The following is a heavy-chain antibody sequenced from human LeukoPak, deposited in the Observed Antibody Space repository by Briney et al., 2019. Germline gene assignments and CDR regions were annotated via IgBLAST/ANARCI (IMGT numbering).Heavy chain of an antibody. Sequence: GGSLRLSCAASGFTFSSYGMHWVRQAPGKGLEWVAVISYDGSNKYYADSVKGRFTISRDNSKNTLYLQMNSLRAEDTAVYYCAKGHFGSYSDYWGQGTLVTVSS. J-gene: IGHJ4*02. CDR1: GFTFSSYG. V-gene: IGHV3-30*18. CDR2: ISYDGSNK. CDR3: AKGHFGSYSDY. D-gene: IGHD3-3*02.